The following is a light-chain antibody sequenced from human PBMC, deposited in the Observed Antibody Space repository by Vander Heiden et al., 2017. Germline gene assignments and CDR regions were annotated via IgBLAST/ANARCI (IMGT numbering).Light chain of an antibody. CDR1: QSVSSN. Sequence: EIVMTQSPATLSVSPGERATLSCRASQSVSSNLAWYQQKPGQAPRLLIYGASTRATGIQARFSGSGSGTEFTLTISSLQSEDFAVYYCQQYNNGPPMDIFGQGTKLEIK. CDR2: GAS. V-gene: IGKV3-15*01. J-gene: IGKJ2*01. CDR3: QQYNNGPPMDI.